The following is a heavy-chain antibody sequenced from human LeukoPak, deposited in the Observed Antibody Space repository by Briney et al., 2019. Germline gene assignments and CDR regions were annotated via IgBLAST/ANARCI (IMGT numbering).Heavy chain of an antibody. CDR1: GYTFTGYY. CDR2: TNSDSGFT. Sequence: AASVKVSCKASGYTFTGYYMNWVRQAPGQGLEWMGWTNSDSGFTKYAQKFQGRVTMTRDTSITTVYMDLTRLTSDDTAVYYCARNFDMKGFDPWGQGTLVTVSS. D-gene: IGHD3-9*01. J-gene: IGHJ5*02. CDR3: ARNFDMKGFDP. V-gene: IGHV1-2*02.